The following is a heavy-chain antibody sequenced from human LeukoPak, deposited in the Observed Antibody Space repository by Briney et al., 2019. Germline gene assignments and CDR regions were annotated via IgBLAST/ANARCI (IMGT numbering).Heavy chain of an antibody. J-gene: IGHJ4*02. V-gene: IGHV3-23*01. Sequence: PGGSLRLSCAASGFTFSSYAMSWDRQAPGKGLEWVSAISGSGGSTYYADSVXGRFTISRDNSKNTLYLQMNSLRAEDTAVYYCAXXXSGWYXXXXNFDYWGQGTLVTVSS. CDR1: GFTFSSYA. D-gene: IGHD6-19*01. CDR3: AXXXSGWYXXXXNFDY. CDR2: ISGSGGST.